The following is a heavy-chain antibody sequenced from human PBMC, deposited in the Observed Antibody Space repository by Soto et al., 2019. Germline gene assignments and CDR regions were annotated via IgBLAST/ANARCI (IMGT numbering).Heavy chain of an antibody. Sequence: GASVKVSCKASGGTFSSYAISWVRQAPGQGLEWMGGIIPIFGTANYAQKFQGRVTITADESTSTAYMELSSLRSEDTAVYYCAREERGYSYGYYYYYGMDVWGQGTTVTVSS. CDR3: AREERGYSYGYYYYYGMDV. CDR2: IIPIFGTA. J-gene: IGHJ6*02. V-gene: IGHV1-69*13. D-gene: IGHD5-18*01. CDR1: GGTFSSYA.